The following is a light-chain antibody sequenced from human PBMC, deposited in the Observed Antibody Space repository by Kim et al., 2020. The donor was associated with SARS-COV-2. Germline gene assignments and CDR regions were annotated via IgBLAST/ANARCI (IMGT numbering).Light chain of an antibody. Sequence: AIQMTQSPSSLSASVGDRVTITCRASQDIGNDLGWYQQKPGKAPNLLIYGASSLQSGVPSRFSGSGSGTDFTLTVSSLQPEDFATYYCLQDYNYPLTFGGRTKVDIK. J-gene: IGKJ4*01. CDR1: QDIGND. V-gene: IGKV1-6*01. CDR3: LQDYNYPLT. CDR2: GAS.